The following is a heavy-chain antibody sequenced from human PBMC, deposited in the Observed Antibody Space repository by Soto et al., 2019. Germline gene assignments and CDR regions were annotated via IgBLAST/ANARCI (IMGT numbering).Heavy chain of an antibody. CDR2: IFSSDSSA. Sequence: GESLKISCNASGFTFSSYSLGWVRHMPGKGLQWMGNIFSSDSSAKYSPSFVGQVTISVDRSISTAYLQWSSLKASDTAIYYCGTWRGSSWFDYWGPGTLVTVSS. CDR1: GFTFSSYS. J-gene: IGHJ4*02. V-gene: IGHV5-51*01. CDR3: GTWRGSSWFDY. D-gene: IGHD2-2*01.